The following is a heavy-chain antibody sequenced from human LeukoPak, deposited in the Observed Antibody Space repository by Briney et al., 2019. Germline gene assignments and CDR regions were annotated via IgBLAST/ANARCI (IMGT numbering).Heavy chain of an antibody. CDR3: AKVGKGMVTVDY. Sequence: PSETLSLTCTVSGGSISNYYWSWIRQPPGKGLEWIGYIYYSGSTNYNPSLKSRVTISVDTSKNQFSLKLSSVTAADTAVYYCAKVGKGMVTVDYWGQGTLVTVSS. CDR1: GGSISNYY. V-gene: IGHV4-59*08. D-gene: IGHD5-18*01. CDR2: IYYSGST. J-gene: IGHJ4*02.